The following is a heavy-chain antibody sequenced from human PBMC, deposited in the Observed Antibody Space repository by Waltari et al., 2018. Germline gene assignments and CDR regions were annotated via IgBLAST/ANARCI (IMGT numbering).Heavy chain of an antibody. J-gene: IGHJ6*03. Sequence: QVQLQESGPGLVKPSETLSLTCTVSGGSISSYYWSWIRQHPGKGLEWIGYIYYLRSTDYNPSLNSRVTLSVDTSQTQFSLQLSSVTAADTAVYYCARTPRGRIYYSSIWSHLDYYYMDVLGTGTTVTVSS. V-gene: IGHV4-59*01. D-gene: IGHD6-13*01. CDR3: ARTPRGRIYYSSIWSHLDYYYMDV. CDR2: IYYLRST. CDR1: GGSISSYY.